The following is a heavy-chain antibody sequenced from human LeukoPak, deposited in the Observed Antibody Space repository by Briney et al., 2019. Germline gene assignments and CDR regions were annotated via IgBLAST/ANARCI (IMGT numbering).Heavy chain of an antibody. Sequence: GASVKVSCKASGGTFSSYAISWVRQAPGQGLEWMGGIIPIFGTANYAQKFQGRVTITADESTRTAYMELSSLRSEDTAVYYCARDPGGIAVAVLDYWGQGTLVTVSS. V-gene: IGHV1-69*01. J-gene: IGHJ4*02. D-gene: IGHD6-19*01. CDR2: IIPIFGTA. CDR1: GGTFSSYA. CDR3: ARDPGGIAVAVLDY.